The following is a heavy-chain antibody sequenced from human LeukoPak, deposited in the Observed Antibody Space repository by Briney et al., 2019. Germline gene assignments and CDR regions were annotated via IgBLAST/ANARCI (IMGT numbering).Heavy chain of an antibody. CDR2: IEEDGSEK. CDR3: VAGATSFDP. J-gene: IGHJ5*02. V-gene: IGHV3-7*01. Sequence: GGSLSLSCAASGLTFSRFWMSWVRQAPGKGLEWVANIEEDGSEKNYVDSVRGRFTISRDNAKNSLYLQMNSLRDGDTALYYCVAGATSFDPWGQGTLVTVSS. D-gene: IGHD3-10*01. CDR1: GLTFSRFW.